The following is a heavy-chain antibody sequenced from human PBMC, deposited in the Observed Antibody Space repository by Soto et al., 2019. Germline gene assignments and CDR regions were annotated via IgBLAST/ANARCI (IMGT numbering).Heavy chain of an antibody. Sequence: GGSLRLSCAASGFTFSSYRMHCVRQAPGKGLELVSSISSRSSYIYYADSVKGRFTISRDNAKNSLYLQMNSLRAEDTAVYYCARGLPWLPYVYWGRGTLDTVSS. CDR1: GFTFSSYR. CDR2: ISSRSSYI. CDR3: ARGLPWLPYVY. D-gene: IGHD5-12*01. J-gene: IGHJ4*02. V-gene: IGHV3-21*01.